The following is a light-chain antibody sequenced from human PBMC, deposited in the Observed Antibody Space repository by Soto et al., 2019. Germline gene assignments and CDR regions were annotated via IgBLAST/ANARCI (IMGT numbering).Light chain of an antibody. CDR1: QDISSY. CDR2: VAS. Sequence: AIRMTQSPSSLSASPGDRVTITCRASQDISSYLAWYQQKPVKAPNLLIYVASTLQSGVPSRFSGSGSGTVFPLTISRLQSEDFATYYCQQYYEFPLTFGGGSNVKSK. V-gene: IGKV1-8*01. J-gene: IGKJ4*01. CDR3: QQYYEFPLT.